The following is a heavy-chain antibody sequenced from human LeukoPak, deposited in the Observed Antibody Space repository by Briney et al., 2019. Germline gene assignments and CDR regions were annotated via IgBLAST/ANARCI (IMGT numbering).Heavy chain of an antibody. V-gene: IGHV3-7*01. J-gene: IGHJ6*02. Sequence: GGSLRLSCAASGFTFSSYWMSWVRQAPGKGLEWVANIKQDGSEKYYVDSVKGRFTISRDNAKNSLYLQMNSLRAEDTAVYYCARDECSGGSCYSSKYYGMDVWGQGTTVTASS. D-gene: IGHD2-15*01. CDR1: GFTFSSYW. CDR3: ARDECSGGSCYSSKYYGMDV. CDR2: IKQDGSEK.